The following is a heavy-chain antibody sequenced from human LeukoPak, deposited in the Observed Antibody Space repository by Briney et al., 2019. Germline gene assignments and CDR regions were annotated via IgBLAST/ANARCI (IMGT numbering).Heavy chain of an antibody. CDR3: ARGQLTETTSG. CDR2: LYRDGST. J-gene: IGHJ4*02. CDR1: GFTVSSTY. D-gene: IGHD4-17*01. V-gene: IGHV3-53*01. Sequence: PGGSLRLSCAASGFTVSSTYMSWVRQAPGKGLEWVSVLYRDGSTYYADSVKGRFTISRDNSKNTLYLQMKSLRAEDTAVYYCARGQLTETTSGWGQGTLVTVSS.